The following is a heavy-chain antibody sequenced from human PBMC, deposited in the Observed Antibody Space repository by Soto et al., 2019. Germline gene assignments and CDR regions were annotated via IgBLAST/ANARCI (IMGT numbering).Heavy chain of an antibody. CDR1: GFSLRTTGVG. J-gene: IGHJ4*02. V-gene: IGHV2-5*02. CDR2: IYWEDDK. Sequence: QITLKESGPTLVKPTQTLTLTRTYSGFSLRTTGVGVGWIRQPPGKALEWLGIIYWEDDKRYSPSLKSRLTRPSDIAKSQVVLTMPNMGPVDTATYFCAHTWGLPFDYWGPGNLVSVSS. D-gene: IGHD3-16*01. CDR3: AHTWGLPFDY.